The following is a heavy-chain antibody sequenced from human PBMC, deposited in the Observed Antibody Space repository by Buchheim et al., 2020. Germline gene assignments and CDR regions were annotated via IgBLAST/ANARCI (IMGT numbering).Heavy chain of an antibody. CDR3: ARDSGAYIAVAGIDY. D-gene: IGHD6-19*01. Sequence: QVQLVESGGGVVQPGRSLRLSCAASGFTFSSYGMHWVRQAPGKGLEWVAVIWYDGSNKYYADSVKGRFTISRDNSKNTLHLQMNSLRAEDTAVYYCARDSGAYIAVAGIDYWGQGTL. CDR1: GFTFSSYG. J-gene: IGHJ4*02. V-gene: IGHV3-33*01. CDR2: IWYDGSNK.